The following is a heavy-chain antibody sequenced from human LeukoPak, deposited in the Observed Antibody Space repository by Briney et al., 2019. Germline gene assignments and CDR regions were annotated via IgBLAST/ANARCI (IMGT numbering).Heavy chain of an antibody. CDR2: ISSDSSTI. V-gene: IGHV3-48*02. CDR1: GFTFSTYS. Sequence: GGSLRLSCAASGFTFSTYSMNWVRQAPGRGLEWVSYISSDSSTIYYADSVKGRFIISRDNAKKSLYLQMNSLRDEDTAVYYCARDSGPAPSPLVVVPGATDYWGQGTLVTV. CDR3: ARDSGPAPSPLVVVPGATDY. J-gene: IGHJ4*02. D-gene: IGHD2-2*01.